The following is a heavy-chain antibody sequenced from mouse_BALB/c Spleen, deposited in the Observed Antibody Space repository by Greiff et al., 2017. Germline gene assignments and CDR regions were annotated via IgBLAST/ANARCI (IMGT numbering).Heavy chain of an antibody. J-gene: IGHJ2*01. D-gene: IGHD4-1*01. CDR3: ARRWDVDYFDD. CDR1: GFTFSSYA. Sequence: DVKLVESGGGLVKPGGSLKLSCAASGFTFSSYAMSWVRQTPEKRLEWVATIRSGGSYTYYPDSLKGRFTISRDNAKNTLYLHMSSLRSEDTAMYYCARRWDVDYFDDWGQGTTLTVSS. V-gene: IGHV5-9-3*01. CDR2: IRSGGSYT.